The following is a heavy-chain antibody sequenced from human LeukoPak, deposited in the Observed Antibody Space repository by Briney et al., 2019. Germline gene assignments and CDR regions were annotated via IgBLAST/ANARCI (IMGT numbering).Heavy chain of an antibody. J-gene: IGHJ4*02. CDR3: AKGCSGWYLDY. D-gene: IGHD6-19*01. Sequence: GGSLRLSCAASGFTFSGSAMHWVRQASGKGLEWVGRIRSKANSYATAYAASVKGRFTISRDDSKNTAYLQMNSLRAEDTAVYYCAKGCSGWYLDYWGQGTLVTVSS. CDR1: GFTFSGSA. CDR2: IRSKANSYAT. V-gene: IGHV3-73*01.